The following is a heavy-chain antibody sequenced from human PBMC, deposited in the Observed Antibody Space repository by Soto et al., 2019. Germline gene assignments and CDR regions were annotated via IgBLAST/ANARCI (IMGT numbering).Heavy chain of an antibody. J-gene: IGHJ6*02. D-gene: IGHD6-19*01. V-gene: IGHV1-18*01. CDR3: SRFIMVGGWFDPNYYHGMDV. CDR1: GYTFSNYG. CDR2: ISGYNGNT. Sequence: QVQLVQSGAEVKKPGASVTVSCKTSGYTFSNYGINWVRQAPGQGLEWMGWISGYNGNTNSAQTVQGRVTMTTDTSTGTVHMELRSLKSDDTAIYYCSRFIMVGGWFDPNYYHGMDVWGQGTTVTVSS.